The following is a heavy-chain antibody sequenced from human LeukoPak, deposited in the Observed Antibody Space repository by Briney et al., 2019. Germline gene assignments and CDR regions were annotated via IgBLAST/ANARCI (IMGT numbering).Heavy chain of an antibody. Sequence: GGSLRLSCTASGFIFSNYLMTWVRQAPGKGLEWVAQINQDGSKEYYIDSVKARFSISRDNARNSLSLQMNSLRAEDTAVYYCVRDGGVSGYDLLDYWGQGTLVTDSS. J-gene: IGHJ4*02. D-gene: IGHD5-12*01. CDR1: GFIFSNYL. CDR3: VRDGGVSGYDLLDY. CDR2: INQDGSKE. V-gene: IGHV3-7*01.